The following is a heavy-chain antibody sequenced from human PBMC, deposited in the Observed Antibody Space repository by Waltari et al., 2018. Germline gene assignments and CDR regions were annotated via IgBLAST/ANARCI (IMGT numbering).Heavy chain of an antibody. V-gene: IGHV3-30*03. J-gene: IGHJ6*02. D-gene: IGHD3-22*01. Sequence: QVPLVVLGGCEVQPGRSLRRFCAAPDFTFISYGLHWVRQAPGKGLEWVAVISYNARNIYYVDSVKGRFTISRDNSKKTLYLQMNSLRAEDTAVYYCARDYCDRTNCHGMDVWGQGTTVTVSS. CDR1: DFTFISYG. CDR3: ARDYCDRTNCHGMDV. CDR2: ISYNARNI.